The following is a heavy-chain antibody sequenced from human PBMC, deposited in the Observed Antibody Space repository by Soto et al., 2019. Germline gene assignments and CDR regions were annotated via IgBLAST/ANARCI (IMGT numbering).Heavy chain of an antibody. Sequence: QITLKESGPTLVKPTQTLTLTCTFSGFSLTTRGVGVGWLRQPPGKALEWLALIYWDDDEGYSPSLKSRQTITEDTSKNQVGLTVTNMDPVDTATYYCAHRPRRYSYHVDFWGQGNLVTVSS. CDR2: IYWDDDE. CDR1: GFSLTTRGVG. CDR3: AHRPRRYSYHVDF. V-gene: IGHV2-5*02. J-gene: IGHJ4*02. D-gene: IGHD5-18*01.